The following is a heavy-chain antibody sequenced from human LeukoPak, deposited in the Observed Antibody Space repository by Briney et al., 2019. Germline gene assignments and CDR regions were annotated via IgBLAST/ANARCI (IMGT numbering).Heavy chain of an antibody. D-gene: IGHD3-10*01. CDR2: IGTGGDT. V-gene: IGHV3-13*04. CDR3: ARRLTYCYGSGTVNDAFDI. CDR1: GFTFSSYD. J-gene: IGHJ3*02. Sequence: GGSLRLSCAASGFTFSSYDIHWVRQGTGKGLEWVSAIGTGGDTHYAGSVKGRFTISRENAKNSLYLQMNSLRAGDTAVYYCARRLTYCYGSGTVNDAFDIWGQGTMVTVSS.